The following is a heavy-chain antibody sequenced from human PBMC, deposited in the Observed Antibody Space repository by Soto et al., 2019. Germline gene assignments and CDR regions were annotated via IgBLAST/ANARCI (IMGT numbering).Heavy chain of an antibody. J-gene: IGHJ6*02. CDR2: IIPMFATS. D-gene: IGHD6-13*01. Sequence: QVQLVQSGAEVRKPGSSVKVSCKASGGTFSSYAITWVRQAPGQGLEWVGGIIPMFATSNYARNFQGRVTLTAEQSTSTAYMELSSLTFEDTAVYYCVRDREQQLGYYYALGVCGQGTTVTVSS. CDR3: VRDREQQLGYYYALGV. V-gene: IGHV1-69*12. CDR1: GGTFSSYA.